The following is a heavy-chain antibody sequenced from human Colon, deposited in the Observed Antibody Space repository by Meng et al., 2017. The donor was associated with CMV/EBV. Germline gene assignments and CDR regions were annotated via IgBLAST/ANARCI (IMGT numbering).Heavy chain of an antibody. CDR1: GYSINSGYY. CDR2: IYHSGTT. V-gene: IGHV4-38-2*02. CDR3: ARDLVGGTTTWFDP. D-gene: IGHD1-26*01. J-gene: IGHJ5*02. Sequence: GSLRLSCTVSGYSINSGYYWGWIRQPPGKGLEWIASIYHSGTTYYNPSLKSRVTISVDTSKSQFSLNLRFVTAADTAVYYCARDLVGGTTTWFDPWGQGTLVTVSS.